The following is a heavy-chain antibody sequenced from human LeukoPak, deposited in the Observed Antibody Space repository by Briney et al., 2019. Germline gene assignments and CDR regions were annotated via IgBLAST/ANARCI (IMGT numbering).Heavy chain of an antibody. D-gene: IGHD2-8*01. CDR2: ISTSGNT. Sequence: PWETLSLTCAVYGGSFSGYFWTWIRQPAGKGLEWNGRISTSGNTNYNPSLKSRVTMSEDTSKNQFSLRLTSVTAADTAVYYCARDHGLASAWFDPCGQGILVTVSS. V-gene: IGHV4-4*07. CDR3: ARDHGLASAWFDP. J-gene: IGHJ5*02. CDR1: GGSFSGYF.